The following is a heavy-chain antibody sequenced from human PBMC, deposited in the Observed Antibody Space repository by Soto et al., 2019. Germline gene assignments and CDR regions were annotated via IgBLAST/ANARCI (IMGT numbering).Heavy chain of an antibody. CDR1: GFTFSSYA. CDR3: AKARSGWPRPGGWFDP. J-gene: IGHJ5*02. CDR2: ISGSGGST. D-gene: IGHD6-19*01. V-gene: IGHV3-23*01. Sequence: GGSLRLSCAASGFTFSSYAMSWVRQAPGKGLEWVSAISGSGGSTYYADSVKGRFTISRDNSKNTLYLQMNSLRAEDTAVYYCAKARSGWPRPGGWFDPWGQGTLVTVSS.